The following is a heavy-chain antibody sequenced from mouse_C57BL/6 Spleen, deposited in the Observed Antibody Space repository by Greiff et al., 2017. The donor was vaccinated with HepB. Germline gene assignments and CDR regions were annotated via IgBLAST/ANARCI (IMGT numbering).Heavy chain of an antibody. CDR1: GYTFTSYW. D-gene: IGHD1-1*01. CDR3: ARGGYYYGSSAWFAY. Sequence: VQLQQPGTELVEPGASVKLSCKASGYTFTSYWMHWVKQRPGQGLEWIGNINPSNGGTNYNEKFKSKATLTVDKSSSTAYMQLSSLTSEDSAVYYCARGGYYYGSSAWFAYWGQGTLVTVSA. J-gene: IGHJ3*01. V-gene: IGHV1-53*01. CDR2: INPSNGGT.